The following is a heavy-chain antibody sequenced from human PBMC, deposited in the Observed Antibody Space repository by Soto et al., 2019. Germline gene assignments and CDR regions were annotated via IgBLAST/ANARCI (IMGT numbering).Heavy chain of an antibody. CDR1: GYSFSTFW. CDR3: APPYINYDY. D-gene: IGHD4-4*01. J-gene: IGHJ4*02. V-gene: IGHV5-51*01. CDR2: IFPADSDT. Sequence: PGESLKISCKGFGYSFSTFWIGWVRQMPGKGLEWMGIIFPADSDTRYSPSFQGQVTISADKSISTAYLQWSSLRASGTAMYYCAPPYINYDYWGQGTQVTVSS.